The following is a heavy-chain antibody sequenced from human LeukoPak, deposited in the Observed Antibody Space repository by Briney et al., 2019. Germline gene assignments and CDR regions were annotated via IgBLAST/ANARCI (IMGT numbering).Heavy chain of an antibody. CDR2: ISYDGSNK. CDR3: ARGTYYYGSGSYFEYGMDV. Sequence: GGSLRLSCAASGFTFSSYAMHWVRRAPGKGLEWVAVISYDGSNKYYADSVKGRFTISRDNSKNTLYLQMNSLRAEDTAVYYCARGTYYYGSGSYFEYGMDVWGQGTTVTVSS. V-gene: IGHV3-30*04. D-gene: IGHD3-10*01. J-gene: IGHJ6*02. CDR1: GFTFSSYA.